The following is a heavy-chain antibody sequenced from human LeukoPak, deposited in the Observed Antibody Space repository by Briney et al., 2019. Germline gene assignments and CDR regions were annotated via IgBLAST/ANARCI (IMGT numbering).Heavy chain of an antibody. CDR3: ARYSRPAATPDY. J-gene: IGHJ4*02. D-gene: IGHD2-2*02. CDR1: GGSISSYY. V-gene: IGHV4-59*12. Sequence: SETLSLTCTVSGGSISSYYWSWIRQPPGKGLEWIGYIYYSGSTNYNPSLKSRVTISVDTSKNQFSLKLSSVTAADTAVYYCARYSRPAATPDYWGQGTLVTVSS. CDR2: IYYSGST.